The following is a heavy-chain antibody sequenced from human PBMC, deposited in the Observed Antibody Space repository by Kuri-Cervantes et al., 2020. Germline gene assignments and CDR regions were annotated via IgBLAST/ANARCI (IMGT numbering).Heavy chain of an antibody. CDR2: IHTNTKNP. J-gene: IGHJ4*02. V-gene: IGHV7-4-1*02. D-gene: IGHD6-13*01. CDR3: ARDRAEYSSSWYNYFDY. Sequence: ASVKVSCKASGYSFTTSSMSWVRQAPGQGLEWMGWIHTNTKNPAYAQGFTGRFVFSLDTSVSTAYLEINSLKSEDTAVYCCARDRAEYSSSWYNYFDYWGQGTLVTVSS. CDR1: GYSFTTSS.